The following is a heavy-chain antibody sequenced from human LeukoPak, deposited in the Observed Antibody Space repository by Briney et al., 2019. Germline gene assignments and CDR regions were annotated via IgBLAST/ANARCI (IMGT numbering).Heavy chain of an antibody. D-gene: IGHD2-15*01. CDR1: GFTFSSYA. CDR3: ARDFTGCSGGGCYPYNWFDP. CDR2: ISGSGGST. V-gene: IGHV3-23*01. J-gene: IGHJ5*02. Sequence: QSGGSLRLSCAASGFTFSSYAMSWVRQAPGKGLECVSAISGSGGSTYYADSVKGRFTISRDNAKNSLYLQMNSLRAEDTAVYYCARDFTGCSGGGCYPYNWFDPWGQGTLVTVSS.